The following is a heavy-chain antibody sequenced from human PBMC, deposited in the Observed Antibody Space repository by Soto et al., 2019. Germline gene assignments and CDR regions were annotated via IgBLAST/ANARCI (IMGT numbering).Heavy chain of an antibody. J-gene: IGHJ4*02. CDR2: IHYTGST. V-gene: IGHV4-59*01. Sequence: SETLSLTCTVSGGSMSRYYWTWIRQPPGKGLEWIGNIHYTGSTNYNPSLKSRVTILLGTSTSQFSLKVSSVTAADTAVYYCARYRFYYDFWSGYWYYFDYWGQGTLVTVSS. CDR1: GGSMSRYY. D-gene: IGHD3-3*01. CDR3: ARYRFYYDFWSGYWYYFDY.